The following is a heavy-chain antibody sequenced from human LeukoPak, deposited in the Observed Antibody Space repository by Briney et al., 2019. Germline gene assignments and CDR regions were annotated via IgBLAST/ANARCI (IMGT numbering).Heavy chain of an antibody. J-gene: IGHJ4*02. V-gene: IGHV1-69*04. CDR2: IIPILGIA. Sequence: GASVKVSCKASGGTFSSYTISWVRQAPGQGLEWMGRIIPILGIANYAQKFQGRVTITADQSTSTADMELSSMRSEDTAVYYCARDGQWELPVPYYFDYWGQGTLVIVSS. D-gene: IGHD1-26*01. CDR3: ARDGQWELPVPYYFDY. CDR1: GGTFSSYT.